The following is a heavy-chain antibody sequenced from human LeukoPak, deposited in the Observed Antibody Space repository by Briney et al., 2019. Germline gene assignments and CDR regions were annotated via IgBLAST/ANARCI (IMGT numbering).Heavy chain of an antibody. CDR1: GGTFSSYA. CDR3: ARDTCSSTSCGVGNWFDP. Sequence: ASVKVSCKASGGTFSSYAISWVRQAPGQGLEWMGWISAYNGNTNYAQKLQGRVTMTTDTSTSTAYMELRSLRSDDTAVYYCARDTCSSTSCGVGNWFDPWGQGTLVTVSS. V-gene: IGHV1-18*01. J-gene: IGHJ5*02. CDR2: ISAYNGNT. D-gene: IGHD2-2*01.